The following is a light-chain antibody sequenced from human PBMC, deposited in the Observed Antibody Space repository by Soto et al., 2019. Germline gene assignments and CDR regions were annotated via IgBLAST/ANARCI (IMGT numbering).Light chain of an antibody. CDR1: TIESKS. CDR2: DDS. CDR3: VLYMGSGIWV. V-gene: IGLV3-21*02. Sequence: SYELTQPPSVSVAPGQTATITCGGNTIESKSVHWYQQKPGQAPVLVVHDDSDRPSGIPERFSGSNSGNKAALTITGALADDEADYHCVLYMGSGIWVFGGGTKLTVL. J-gene: IGLJ3*02.